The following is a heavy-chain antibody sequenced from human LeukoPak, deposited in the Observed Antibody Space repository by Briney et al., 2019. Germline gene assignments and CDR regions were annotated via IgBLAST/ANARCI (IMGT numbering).Heavy chain of an antibody. CDR2: IYYSGST. CDR1: GGSISSYY. V-gene: IGHV4-59*01. J-gene: IGHJ4*02. CDR3: ARVFSGYSYGYFDY. D-gene: IGHD5-18*01. Sequence: SETLSLTCTVSGGSISSYYWSWIRQPPGKGLEWIGCIYYSGSTNYNPSLKSRVTISVDTSKNQFSLKLSSVTAADTAVYYCARVFSGYSYGYFDYWGQGTLVTVSS.